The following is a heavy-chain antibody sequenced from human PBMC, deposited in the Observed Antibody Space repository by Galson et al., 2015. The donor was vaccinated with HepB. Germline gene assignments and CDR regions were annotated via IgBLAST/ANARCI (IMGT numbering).Heavy chain of an antibody. Sequence: SLRLSCAASGFTFSYYAMAWVCQAPGKGLEWISAITPSGDNTYSADSMKGRFFISRDNSQNTLFLQMNSLRADDTAIYFCAKVFPEKTDGWYRQALYYFDSWGQGTRVTVSS. V-gene: IGHV3-23*01. CDR2: ITPSGDNT. CDR3: AKVFPEKTDGWYRQALYYFDS. CDR1: GFTFSYYA. J-gene: IGHJ4*02. D-gene: IGHD6-19*01.